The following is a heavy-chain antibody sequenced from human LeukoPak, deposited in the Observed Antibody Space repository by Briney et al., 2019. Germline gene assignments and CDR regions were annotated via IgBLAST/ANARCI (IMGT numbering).Heavy chain of an antibody. CDR1: GFTLSNYA. Sequence: GGSLRLSCAASGFTLSNYAMSWVRQAPGKGLEWVSSITGSGDRPYYADSVKGRFTVSGDNSKNTLYLQMNSLTVEDTAVYYCAKDVSENYNSWGSYRSDYWGQGTLVAVSS. CDR3: AKDVSENYNSWGSYRSDY. J-gene: IGHJ4*02. V-gene: IGHV3-23*01. D-gene: IGHD3-16*02. CDR2: ITGSGDRP.